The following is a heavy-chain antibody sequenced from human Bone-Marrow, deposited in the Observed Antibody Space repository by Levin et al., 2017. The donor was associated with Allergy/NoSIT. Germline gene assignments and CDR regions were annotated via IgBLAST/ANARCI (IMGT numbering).Heavy chain of an antibody. V-gene: IGHV4-39*07. CDR2: IYYSGST. D-gene: IGHD3-10*01. CDR3: ASTLWFGEIYGMDV. Sequence: SQTLSLTCTVSGGSISSSSYYWGWIRQPPGKGLEWIGSIYYSGSTYYNPSLKSRVTISVDTSKNQFSLKLSSVTAADTAVYYCASTLWFGEIYGMDVWGQGTTVTVSS. J-gene: IGHJ6*02. CDR1: GGSISSSSYY.